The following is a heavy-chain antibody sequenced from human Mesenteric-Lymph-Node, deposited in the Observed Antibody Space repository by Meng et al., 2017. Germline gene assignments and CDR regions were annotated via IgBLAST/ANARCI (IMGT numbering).Heavy chain of an antibody. J-gene: IGHJ6*02. Sequence: GGSLRLSCAASGFTFSSYSMNWVRQAPGKGLEWVSSISSSSSYIYYADSVKGRFTISRDNAKNSLYLQMNSLRAEDTAVYYCARDNGQRSSWFYYYYGMDVWGQGTTVTVSS. CDR1: GFTFSSYS. V-gene: IGHV3-21*01. CDR2: ISSSSSYI. D-gene: IGHD6-13*01. CDR3: ARDNGQRSSWFYYYYGMDV.